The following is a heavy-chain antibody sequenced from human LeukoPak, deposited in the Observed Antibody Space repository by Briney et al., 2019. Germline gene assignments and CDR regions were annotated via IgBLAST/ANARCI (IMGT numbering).Heavy chain of an antibody. Sequence: SETLSLTCTVSGGSISSGGYYWSWIRQHPGKGLEWIGYIYYSGSTYYNSSLKSRVTISVDTSKNQFSLKLGSVTAADTAVYYCARGRYGDYGLDYWGQGTLVTVSS. CDR2: IYYSGST. CDR3: ARGRYGDYGLDY. V-gene: IGHV4-31*03. J-gene: IGHJ4*02. CDR1: GGSISSGGYY. D-gene: IGHD4-17*01.